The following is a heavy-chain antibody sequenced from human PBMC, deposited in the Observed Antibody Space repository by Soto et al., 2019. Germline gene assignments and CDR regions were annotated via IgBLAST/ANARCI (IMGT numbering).Heavy chain of an antibody. CDR3: AKSRMPYYASCLGY. D-gene: IGHD3-10*01. Sequence: QVQLVESGGGVVQPGRSLRLSCAASGFTFSSYGMHWVRQAPGKGLEWVAVISYDGSNKYYADSVKGRFTISRDNYKNTLYLQMNSLRAEDTAVYYCAKSRMPYYASCLGYWGQGTLVTVSS. CDR1: GFTFSSYG. V-gene: IGHV3-30*18. CDR2: ISYDGSNK. J-gene: IGHJ4*02.